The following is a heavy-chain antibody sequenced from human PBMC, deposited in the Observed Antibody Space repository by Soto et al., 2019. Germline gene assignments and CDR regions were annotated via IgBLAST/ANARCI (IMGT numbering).Heavy chain of an antibody. V-gene: IGHV4-30-4*01. CDR2: IYYSGST. CDR1: GGSISSGDYY. CDR3: ARGAPWELLWFGYFDY. J-gene: IGHJ4*02. D-gene: IGHD1-26*01. Sequence: SETLSLTCTVSGGSISSGDYYWSWIRQPPGKGLEWIGYIYYSGSTYYNPSLKSRVTISVDTSKNQFSLKLSSVTAADTVVYYCARGAPWELLWFGYFDYWGQGTLVTVS.